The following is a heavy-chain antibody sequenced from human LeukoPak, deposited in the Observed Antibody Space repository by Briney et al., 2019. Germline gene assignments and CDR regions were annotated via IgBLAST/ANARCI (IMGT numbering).Heavy chain of an antibody. CDR3: ASLDRRDGSFDY. D-gene: IGHD5-24*01. CDR1: GFTFRTYN. V-gene: IGHV3-48*01. Sequence: GGSLRLSCAASGFTFRTYNMNWVRQAPGKGLEWLSYFSSFSGTIYYADSVKGRFTISRDNAKNSLYLQMNSLRAEDTAVYYCASLDRRDGSFDYWGQGTLVTVSS. J-gene: IGHJ4*02. CDR2: FSSFSGTI.